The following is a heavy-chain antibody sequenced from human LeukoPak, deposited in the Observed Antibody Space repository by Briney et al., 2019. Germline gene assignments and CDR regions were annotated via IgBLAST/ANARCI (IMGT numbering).Heavy chain of an antibody. CDR1: GFTFSSYA. Sequence: GGSLGLSCAASGFTFSSYAMSWVRQAPGKGLEWVSAISGSGGSTYYADSVKGRFTISRDNSKNTLYLQMNSLRAEDTAVYYCAKDVSSGWYVDYWGQGTLVTVSS. V-gene: IGHV3-23*01. CDR2: ISGSGGST. CDR3: AKDVSSGWYVDY. D-gene: IGHD6-19*01. J-gene: IGHJ4*02.